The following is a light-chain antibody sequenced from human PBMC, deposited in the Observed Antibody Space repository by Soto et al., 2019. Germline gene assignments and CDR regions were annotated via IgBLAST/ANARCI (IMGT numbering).Light chain of an antibody. CDR2: GAS. J-gene: IGKJ1*01. CDR3: QQFGGSIWT. Sequence: EIVLTQSPGTLSLSPGESATLSCRASQSVSSTYLAWYQQKPGQAPRLLIYGASSRATGIPDRFSGSGSGTDFTLPISRLEPEDLAVYYLQQFGGSIWTFGQGDKGEIK. V-gene: IGKV3-20*01. CDR1: QSVSSTY.